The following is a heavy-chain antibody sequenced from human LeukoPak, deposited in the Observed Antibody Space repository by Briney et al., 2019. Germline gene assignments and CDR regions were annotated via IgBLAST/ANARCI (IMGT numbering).Heavy chain of an antibody. CDR1: GYTFSTYP. V-gene: IGHV1-46*01. J-gene: IGHJ4*02. CDR3: ARDRGGLMVRHFDY. D-gene: IGHD4/OR15-4a*01. Sequence: GASVKVSCKASGYTFSTYPMNWVRQAPGQGLEWMGIINPSGGSTSYAQKFQGRVTMTRDTSTSTVYMELSSLRSEDTAVYYCARDRGGLMVRHFDYWGQGTLVTVSS. CDR2: INPSGGST.